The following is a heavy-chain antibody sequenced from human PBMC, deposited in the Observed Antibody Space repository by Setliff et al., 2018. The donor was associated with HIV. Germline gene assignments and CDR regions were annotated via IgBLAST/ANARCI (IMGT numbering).Heavy chain of an antibody. D-gene: IGHD2-15*01. V-gene: IGHV4-61*01. J-gene: IGHJ4*02. Sequence: SETLSLTCSVSGGSVGSGSYYWSWIRQSPGKGLEWIGRIYASGSTNYNPSLKSRVSISVDMSQNQFSLKVTSVTAADTAVYYCAREPRVRGTLDFWGQGTLVTVSS. CDR3: AREPRVRGTLDF. CDR1: GGSVGSGSYY. CDR2: IYASGST.